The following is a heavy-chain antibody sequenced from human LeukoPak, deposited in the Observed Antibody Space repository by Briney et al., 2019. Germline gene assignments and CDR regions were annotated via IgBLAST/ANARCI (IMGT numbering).Heavy chain of an antibody. CDR2: FNHSGST. D-gene: IGHD3-3*01. CDR1: GASFSGYY. V-gene: IGHV4-34*01. Sequence: SETLSLTCAVYGASFSGYYWSWIRLPPGKGLEWIGEFNHSGSTNYNPSLKSRITISVDTSKNQFSLKLSSVTAADTAVYYCVRGTVGSYDFWSGYVYYFDNWSQGTLVTVSS. J-gene: IGHJ4*02. CDR3: VRGTVGSYDFWSGYVYYFDN.